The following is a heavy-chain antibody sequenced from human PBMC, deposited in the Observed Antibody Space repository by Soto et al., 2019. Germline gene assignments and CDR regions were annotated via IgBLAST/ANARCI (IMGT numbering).Heavy chain of an antibody. CDR1: GFTFSSYG. CDR3: AKTRGYSYEYGMDV. J-gene: IGHJ6*02. Sequence: ESGGGVVQPGGSLRLSCVASGFTFSSYGFYWFRQAPGQGLEWVALISYDGTRKYHADSVRGRFTISRDNSKNTVYLQMSRLRAEDTALYYCAKTRGYSYEYGMDVWGQGTAVAVSS. CDR2: ISYDGTRK. D-gene: IGHD5-18*01. V-gene: IGHV3-30*18.